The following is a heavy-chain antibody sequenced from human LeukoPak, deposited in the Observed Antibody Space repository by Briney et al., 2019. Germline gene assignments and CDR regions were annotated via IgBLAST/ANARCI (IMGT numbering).Heavy chain of an antibody. D-gene: IGHD3-22*01. J-gene: IGHJ4*02. CDR3: ARVKPRRYYDSSGALPDY. V-gene: IGHV1-18*01. CDR1: GYTFTSYG. Sequence: ASVKVSCKASGYTFTSYGISWVRQAPGQGLEWMGWISAYNGNTNYAQKLQGRVTMTTDTSTSTAYMELRSLRSDDTAVYYCARVKPRRYYDSSGALPDYWGQGTLVTVSS. CDR2: ISAYNGNT.